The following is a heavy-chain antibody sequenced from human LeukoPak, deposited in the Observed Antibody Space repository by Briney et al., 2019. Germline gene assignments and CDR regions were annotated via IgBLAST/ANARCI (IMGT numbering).Heavy chain of an antibody. Sequence: GGSLRLSCAASGFSISNHWMNWVRQAPGKGLEWVANIRPDGSEEYYVASVRGRFTISRDGARNSLYLQMNSLRAEDTAVYYCARDWDYGSGSYYNGYFDYWGQGTLVTVSS. J-gene: IGHJ4*02. CDR1: GFSISNHW. CDR3: ARDWDYGSGSYYNGYFDY. V-gene: IGHV3-7*03. D-gene: IGHD3-10*01. CDR2: IRPDGSEE.